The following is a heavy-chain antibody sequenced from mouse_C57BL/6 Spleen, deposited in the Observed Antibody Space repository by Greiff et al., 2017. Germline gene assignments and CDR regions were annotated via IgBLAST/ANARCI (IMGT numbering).Heavy chain of an antibody. CDR3: ARGAYGNSFGY. J-gene: IGHJ2*01. D-gene: IGHD2-1*01. CDR2: INPNNGGT. V-gene: IGHV1-26*01. Sequence: VQLQQSGPELVKPGASVKISCKASGYTFTDYYMNRVKQSHGKSLEWIGDINPNNGGTSYTQKFKGRATLTVDKSCSTAYMELRSLTSEDSAVYYCARGAYGNSFGYWGQGTTRTGSS. CDR1: GYTFTDYY.